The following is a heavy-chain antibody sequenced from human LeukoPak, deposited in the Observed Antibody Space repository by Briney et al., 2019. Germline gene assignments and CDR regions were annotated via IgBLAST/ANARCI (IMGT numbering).Heavy chain of an antibody. D-gene: IGHD3-22*01. CDR3: ARGGNYCDSSGYYNWFDP. Sequence: PSETLSLTCTVSGGSISSYYWSWIRQPPGKGLEWIGYIYYSGSTNYNPSLKSRVTISVDTSKNQFSLRLSSVTAADTAVYYCARGGNYCDSSGYYNWFDPWGQGTLVTVSS. J-gene: IGHJ5*02. CDR2: IYYSGST. CDR1: GGSISSYY. V-gene: IGHV4-59*01.